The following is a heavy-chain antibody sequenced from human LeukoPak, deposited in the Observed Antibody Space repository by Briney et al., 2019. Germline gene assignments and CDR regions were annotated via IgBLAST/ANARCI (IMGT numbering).Heavy chain of an antibody. CDR2: IYYVGYT. J-gene: IGHJ3*02. CDR3: ARHVGYYYGSGTYSPDAFDI. V-gene: IGHV4-39*01. D-gene: IGHD3-10*01. CDR1: GGSIRMSSYF. Sequence: PSETLSLTCTVSGGSIRMSSYFWGWIRQPPGKGLEWIGTIYYVGYTYYNPSLKSRFAISVDTSKDQFSLKLSSVTAADTAVYYCARHVGYYYGSGTYSPDAFDIWGQGTMLTVSS.